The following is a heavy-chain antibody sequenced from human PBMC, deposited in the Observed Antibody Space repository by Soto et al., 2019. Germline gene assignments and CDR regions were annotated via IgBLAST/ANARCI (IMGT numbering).Heavy chain of an antibody. Sequence: GGSLRLSCAASGFTFSSYWMHWVRQAPGKGLVWVSRINSDGSSTSYADSVKGRFTISRDNAKNTLYLQMNGLRAEDTAVYYCARSHACSGGSCYYYYYMDVWGKGTTVTVSS. CDR3: ARSHACSGGSCYYYYYMDV. D-gene: IGHD2-15*01. CDR2: INSDGSST. V-gene: IGHV3-74*01. J-gene: IGHJ6*03. CDR1: GFTFSSYW.